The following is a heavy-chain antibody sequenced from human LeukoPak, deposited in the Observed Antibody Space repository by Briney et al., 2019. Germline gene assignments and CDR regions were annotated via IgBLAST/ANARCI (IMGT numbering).Heavy chain of an antibody. V-gene: IGHV4-39*07. J-gene: IGHJ6*03. CDR1: GASY. CDR2: IYSTGGT. Sequence: SETLSLTCTVLGASYWGWVRQSPEMGLEWIGSIYSTGGTYYNPSLKSRLTISLDTSKRQFSLKMTSMTAADTAVYYCARLRTPPHRGYYMDVWGKGTTVTVSS. CDR3: ARLRTPPHRGYYMDV. D-gene: IGHD1-14*01.